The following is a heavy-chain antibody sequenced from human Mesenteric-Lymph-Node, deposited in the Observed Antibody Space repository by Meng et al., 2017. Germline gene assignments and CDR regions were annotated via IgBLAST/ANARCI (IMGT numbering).Heavy chain of an antibody. Sequence: VRLGESGGGLIQPGGSLGLSCAASGFTVSSNYMSWVRQAPGKGLEWVSVIYSGGSTYYADSVKGRFTISRDNSKNTLYLQMNSLRAEDTAVYYCARARGLGYWYFDLWGRGTLVTVSS. CDR1: GFTVSSNY. J-gene: IGHJ2*01. V-gene: IGHV3-53*05. CDR2: IYSGGST. D-gene: IGHD3/OR15-3a*01. CDR3: ARARGLGYWYFDL.